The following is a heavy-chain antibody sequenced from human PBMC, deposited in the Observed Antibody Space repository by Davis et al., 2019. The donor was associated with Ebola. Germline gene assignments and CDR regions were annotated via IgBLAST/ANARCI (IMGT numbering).Heavy chain of an antibody. CDR2: ISYDGSNK. Sequence: GESLKISCVASGFTFSYYGMHWVRQAPGKGLEWVAVISYDGSNKYYADSVKGRFTISRDNSKNTLYLQMNSLRAEDTAVYYCAKVGGRLNSSSSYWGQGTLVTVSS. J-gene: IGHJ4*02. CDR3: AKVGGRLNSSSSY. V-gene: IGHV3-30*18. D-gene: IGHD6-13*01. CDR1: GFTFSYYG.